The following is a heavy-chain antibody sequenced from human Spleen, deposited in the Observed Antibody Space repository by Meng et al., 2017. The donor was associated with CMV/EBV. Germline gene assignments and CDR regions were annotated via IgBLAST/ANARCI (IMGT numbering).Heavy chain of an antibody. Sequence: GESLKISCAASGFTFSNYWMHWVRQAPGKGLVWVSRINSDGSSTSYADSVKGRFTISRDNAKSTLYLQMNSLRAEDTAVYYCARDLAGRDDLWGPGTRVTVSS. J-gene: IGHJ5*02. CDR3: ARDLAGRDDL. V-gene: IGHV3-74*01. CDR1: GFTFSNYW. D-gene: IGHD3-10*01. CDR2: INSDGSST.